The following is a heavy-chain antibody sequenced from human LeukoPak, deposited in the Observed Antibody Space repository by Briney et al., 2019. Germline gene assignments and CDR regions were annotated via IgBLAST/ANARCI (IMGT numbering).Heavy chain of an antibody. J-gene: IGHJ5*02. CDR2: IYYSGST. CDR1: GGSISSYY. V-gene: IGHV4-59*12. Sequence: SETLSLTCTVSGGSISSYYWSWIRQPPGKGLEWIGYIYYSGSTNYNPSLKSRVTVSVDTSKNQFSLRLNSVTAADTAVYYCAKNGQSGFSFDPWGQGTLVTVSS. CDR3: AKNGQSGFSFDP. D-gene: IGHD3-3*01.